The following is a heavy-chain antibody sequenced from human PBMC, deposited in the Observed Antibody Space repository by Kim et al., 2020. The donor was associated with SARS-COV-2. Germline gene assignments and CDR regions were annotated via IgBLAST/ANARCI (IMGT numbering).Heavy chain of an antibody. D-gene: IGHD6-13*01. Sequence: SVKGRFSISRDNSKTTLYLQMNSLRAEDTAVYYCAKSPRRYSSSGILDYWGQGTLVTVSS. V-gene: IGHV3-30*02. J-gene: IGHJ4*02. CDR3: AKSPRRYSSSGILDY.